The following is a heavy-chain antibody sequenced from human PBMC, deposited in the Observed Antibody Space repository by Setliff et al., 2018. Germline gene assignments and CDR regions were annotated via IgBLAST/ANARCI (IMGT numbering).Heavy chain of an antibody. D-gene: IGHD2-15*01. J-gene: IGHJ4*01. Sequence: SETLSLSCTVSDDSFTSSRYYWGWIRQAPGSGLEWIGSISYSGTPYYNASVESRVTISIDTSRNQFSLELRSVTVADTATYYCVRPGGTTVVARHFDYWGAGILVTVSS. V-gene: IGHV4-39*01. CDR1: DDSFTSSRYY. CDR2: ISYSGTP. CDR3: VRPGGTTVVARHFDY.